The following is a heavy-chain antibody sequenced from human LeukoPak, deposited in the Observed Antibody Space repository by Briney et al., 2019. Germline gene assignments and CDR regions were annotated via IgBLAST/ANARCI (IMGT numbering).Heavy chain of an antibody. CDR1: GFTFSSYG. J-gene: IGHJ4*02. D-gene: IGHD5-12*01. V-gene: IGHV3-NL1*01. CDR3: AKNTILVATEN. CDR2: IYRGGDT. Sequence: TGRSLRLSCAASGFTFSSYGMHWVRQAPGKGLEWVSVIYRGGDTYYADSVKGRFTISRDDSKNTVYLQMNSLRAEDTAFYYCAKNTILVATENWGQGTLVTVSS.